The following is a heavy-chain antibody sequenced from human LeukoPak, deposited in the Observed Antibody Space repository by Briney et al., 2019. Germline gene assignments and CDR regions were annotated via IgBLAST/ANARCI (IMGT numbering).Heavy chain of an antibody. CDR1: GFAFRDVW. CDR3: TSTLGY. CDR2: IQTITDGGTT. V-gene: IGHV3-15*01. J-gene: IGHJ4*02. D-gene: IGHD3-16*01. Sequence: PGGSLRLSCTASGFAFRDVWMTWVRQAPGKGLEWVGRIQTITDGGTTDYAAFVRGRFTISRDYSKNTLYLQLNSLKTEDTAVYYCTSTLGYWGQGTLVTVSS.